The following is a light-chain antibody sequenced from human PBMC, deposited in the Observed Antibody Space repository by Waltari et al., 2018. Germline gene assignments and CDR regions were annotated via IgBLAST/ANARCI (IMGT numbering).Light chain of an antibody. CDR3: QSADSRGTLYV. V-gene: IGLV3-25*03. CDR2: NDN. CDR1: TLPTQY. J-gene: IGLJ1*01. Sequence: SHDLTQPSSVSVSPGQTATITCSGETLPTQYLDWFQQRRGQAPVLVIYNDNKRPSGIPDRFSGSSSGTTATLTIAGVQAEDEADYYCQSADSRGTLYVFGPGTKVTVL.